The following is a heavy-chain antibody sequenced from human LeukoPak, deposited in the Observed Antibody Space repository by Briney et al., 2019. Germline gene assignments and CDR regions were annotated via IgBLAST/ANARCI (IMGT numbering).Heavy chain of an antibody. Sequence: PSETLSLTCTVSGGSISSYYCSWIRQPPGKGLEWIGYIYFSGSTNYNPSLKSRVTISVDTSRNQFSLQLSSVTAADTAVYYCARVRKLRTRGVMDPLDYWGQGTLVTVSS. CDR1: GGSISSYY. D-gene: IGHD3-10*01. CDR3: ARVRKLRTRGVMDPLDY. J-gene: IGHJ4*02. CDR2: IYFSGST. V-gene: IGHV4-59*01.